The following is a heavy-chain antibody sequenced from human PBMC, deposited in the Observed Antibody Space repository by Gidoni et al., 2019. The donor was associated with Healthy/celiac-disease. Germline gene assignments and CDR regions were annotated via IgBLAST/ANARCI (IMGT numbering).Heavy chain of an antibody. D-gene: IGHD2-2*01. V-gene: IGHV3-9*01. CDR2: ISWNSGSI. J-gene: IGHJ3*02. CDR3: AKFGPAAAFDI. Sequence: EVQLVESGGGLLQPGRSLRLSCAASGFTFDDYAMHWVRQAPGKGLEWVSGISWNSGSIGYADSVKGRFTISRDNAKNSLYLQMNSLRAEDTALYYCAKFGPAAAFDIWGQGTMVTVSS. CDR1: GFTFDDYA.